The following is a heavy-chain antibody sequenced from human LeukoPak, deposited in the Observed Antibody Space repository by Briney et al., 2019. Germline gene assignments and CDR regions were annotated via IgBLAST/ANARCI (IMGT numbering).Heavy chain of an antibody. CDR2: IIPIFGTA. D-gene: IGHD3-10*01. CDR1: GGTFSSYA. V-gene: IGHV1-69*05. J-gene: IGHJ4*02. CDR3: ARAPYYYGSGSYSNY. Sequence: SVKVSCKASGGTFSSYAISWVRQAPGQGLEWMGGIIPIFGTANYAQKFQGRVTITTDESTSTAYMELSSLRSEDTAVYYCARAPYYYGSGSYSNYWGQGTLVTVSS.